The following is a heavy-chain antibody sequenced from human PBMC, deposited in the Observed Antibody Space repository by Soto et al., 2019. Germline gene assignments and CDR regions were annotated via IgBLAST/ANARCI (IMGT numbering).Heavy chain of an antibody. J-gene: IGHJ2*01. V-gene: IGHV1-18*01. CDR1: GYTFTSYG. Sequence: ASVKVSCKASGYTFTSYGISWVRQAPGQGLEWMGWISAYNGNTNYAQKLQGRVTMTTDTSTSTAYMELRSLRSDDTAVYYCAREIVVVRGDWYFDLWGRGTLVTVSS. CDR3: AREIVVVRGDWYFDL. CDR2: ISAYNGNT. D-gene: IGHD3-22*01.